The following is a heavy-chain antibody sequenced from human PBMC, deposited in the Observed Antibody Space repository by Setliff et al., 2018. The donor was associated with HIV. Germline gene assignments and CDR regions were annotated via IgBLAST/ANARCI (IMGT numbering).Heavy chain of an antibody. V-gene: IGHV4-61*01. CDR1: GGSVGSGSYY. CDR3: ARDPPGYGDSNDY. J-gene: IGHJ4*02. D-gene: IGHD4-17*01. CDR2: IYYSGIT. Sequence: SETLSPTCTVSGGSVGSGSYYWSWIRQSPGKGLEWIGYIYYSGITTYNPSLKSRVTISIDTSKNQFSLRLHSVTAADTAVYYCARDPPGYGDSNDYWGQGTLVTVSS.